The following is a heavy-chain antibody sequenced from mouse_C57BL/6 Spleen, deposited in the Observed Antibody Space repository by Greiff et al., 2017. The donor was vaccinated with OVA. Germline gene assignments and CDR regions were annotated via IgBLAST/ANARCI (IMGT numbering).Heavy chain of an antibody. V-gene: IGHV1-82*01. CDR3: ARNGRFDY. CDR1: GYAFSSSW. Sequence: QVQLQQSGPELVKPGASAKISCKASGYAFSSSWMNWVKQRPGKGLEWIGRIYPGDGDTNYNGKFKGKATLTADKSSSTAYMQLSSLTSEDSAVYFCARNGRFDYWGQGTTLTVSS. D-gene: IGHD4-1*01. J-gene: IGHJ2*01. CDR2: IYPGDGDT.